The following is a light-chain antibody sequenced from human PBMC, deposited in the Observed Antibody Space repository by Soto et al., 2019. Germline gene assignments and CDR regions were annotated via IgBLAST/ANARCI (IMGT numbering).Light chain of an antibody. Sequence: QSVLTQPPSVSGAPGQRVTISCTGSSSNIGAGYDVHWYQQLPGTAPKLLIYGNSNRPSGVPDRFSGSKSATSASLAITGLQDEDDADYYCQPYYSSLSGLVFGGGTKLTVL. V-gene: IGLV1-40*01. J-gene: IGLJ2*01. CDR2: GNS. CDR3: QPYYSSLSGLV. CDR1: SSNIGAGYD.